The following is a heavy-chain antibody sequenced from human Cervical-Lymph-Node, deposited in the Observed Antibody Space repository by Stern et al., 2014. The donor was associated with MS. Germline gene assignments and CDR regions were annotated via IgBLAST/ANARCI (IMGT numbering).Heavy chain of an antibody. CDR1: GGTFSDYA. CDR3: ARGGNPDWYFDL. J-gene: IGHJ2*01. D-gene: IGHD2/OR15-2a*01. Sequence: QVQLGQSGAEVKKPGSSVKVSCKASGGTFSDYAISWIRQAPGQGLEWVGGISACCGTTNYAQKFQGRVTLTADAATSTAHMELSSLRSDDTAIYYCARGGNPDWYFDLWGRGTLITVSS. V-gene: IGHV1-69*01. CDR2: ISACCGTT.